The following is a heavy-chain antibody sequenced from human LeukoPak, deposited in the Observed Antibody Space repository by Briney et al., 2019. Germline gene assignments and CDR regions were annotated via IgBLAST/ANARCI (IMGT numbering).Heavy chain of an antibody. CDR2: IYTSGST. CDR1: GGSISSGSYY. Sequence: SETLSLTCTVYGGSISSGSYYWSWIRQPAGKGLEWIGRIYTSGSTNYNPSLKSRVTISVDTSKNQFSLKLSSVTAADTAVYYCARSGWNDVDAFDIWGQGTMVTVSS. D-gene: IGHD1-1*01. J-gene: IGHJ3*02. V-gene: IGHV4-61*02. CDR3: ARSGWNDVDAFDI.